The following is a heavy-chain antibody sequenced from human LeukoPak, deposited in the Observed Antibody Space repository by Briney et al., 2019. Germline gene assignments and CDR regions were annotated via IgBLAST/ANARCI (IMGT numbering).Heavy chain of an antibody. CDR2: IYYSGST. CDR3: ARAGAAHYYYYYMDV. V-gene: IGHV4-61*08. J-gene: IGHJ6*03. Sequence: PSETLSLTCTVSGGSISSGDYYWSWIRQPPGKGLEWIGYIYYSGSTNYNPSLKSRVTISVDTSKNQFSLKLSSVTAADTAVYYCARAGAAHYYYYYMDVWGKGTTVTVSS. CDR1: GGSISSGDYY. D-gene: IGHD1-26*01.